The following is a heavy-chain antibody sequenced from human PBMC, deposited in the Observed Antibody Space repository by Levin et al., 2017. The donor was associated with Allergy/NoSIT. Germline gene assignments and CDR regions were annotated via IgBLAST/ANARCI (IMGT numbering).Heavy chain of an antibody. CDR2: IYYSGST. CDR3: ARYYDFGSGYYTFDY. Sequence: SETLSLTCTVSGGSVSSGSYYWSWIRQPPGKGLEWIGYIYYSGSTNYNPSLKSRVTISVDTSKNQFSLKLSSVTAADTAVYYCARYYDFGSGYYTFDYWGQGTLVTVSS. D-gene: IGHD3-3*01. CDR1: GGSVSSGSYY. V-gene: IGHV4-61*01. J-gene: IGHJ4*02.